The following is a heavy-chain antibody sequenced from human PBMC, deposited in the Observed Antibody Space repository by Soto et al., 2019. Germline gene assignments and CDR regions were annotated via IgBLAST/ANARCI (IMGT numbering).Heavy chain of an antibody. CDR1: GFTFSDYY. Sequence: PGGSLRLSWAASGFTFSDYYMSWIRQAPGKGLEWVSYISSSSSYTNYADSVKGRFTISRDNAKNSLYQQMNSLRAEDTAVYYCARDVLHLTTVTTRYYYGMDVWGQGTTVTVSS. D-gene: IGHD4-17*01. V-gene: IGHV3-11*06. J-gene: IGHJ6*02. CDR2: ISSSSSYT. CDR3: ARDVLHLTTVTTRYYYGMDV.